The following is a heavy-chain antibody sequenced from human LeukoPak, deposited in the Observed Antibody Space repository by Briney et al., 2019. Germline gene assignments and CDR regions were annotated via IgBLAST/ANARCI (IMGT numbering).Heavy chain of an antibody. CDR3: ARLNRGYSGYDLYYFDY. Sequence: SQTLSLTCAVSGGSISSGGYCWSWIRQPPGKGLERIGYIYHSGSTYYNPSLKSRVTISVDRSKNQFSLKLGSVTAADTAVYYCARLNRGYSGYDLYYFDYWGQGTLVTVSS. D-gene: IGHD5-12*01. CDR2: IYHSGST. J-gene: IGHJ4*02. V-gene: IGHV4-30-2*01. CDR1: GGSISSGGYC.